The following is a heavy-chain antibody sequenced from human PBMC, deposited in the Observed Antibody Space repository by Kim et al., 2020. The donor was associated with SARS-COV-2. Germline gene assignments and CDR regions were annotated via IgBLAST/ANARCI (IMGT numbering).Heavy chain of an antibody. CDR3: ARDLYFGSGSYFDP. CDR2: ISTNKGDT. CDR1: GYTFTSYG. J-gene: IGHJ5*02. D-gene: IGHD3-10*01. Sequence: ASVKVSCKTSGYTFTSYGITWVRQAPGQGLEWVGWISTNKGDTNYAQKFQGRVTLTTDTFTKTAFMELRSLRSDDTAAYYCARDLYFGSGSYFDPWGQGTLVTVSS. V-gene: IGHV1-18*01.